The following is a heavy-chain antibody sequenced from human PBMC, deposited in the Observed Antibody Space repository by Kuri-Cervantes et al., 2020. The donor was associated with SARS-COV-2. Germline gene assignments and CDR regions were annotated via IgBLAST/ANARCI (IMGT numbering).Heavy chain of an antibody. CDR3: ARTTYGDCYWYGMDV. Sequence: GGSLRLSCAASGFTVSSNYMSWVRQAPGKGLEWVSVIYSGGSTYYADSVKGRFTISRDNSKNTLYLQMTSLRAEDTAVYYCARTTYGDCYWYGMDVWGQGTTVTVSS. V-gene: IGHV3-53*01. D-gene: IGHD4-17*01. J-gene: IGHJ6*02. CDR1: GFTVSSNY. CDR2: IYSGGST.